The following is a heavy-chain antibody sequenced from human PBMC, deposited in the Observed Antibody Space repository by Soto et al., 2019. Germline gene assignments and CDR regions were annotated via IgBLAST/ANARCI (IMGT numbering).Heavy chain of an antibody. D-gene: IGHD2-2*03. CDR1: GGSISSNSYS. CDR3: ARLNGYCVSTNCHGHYGMDV. Sequence: SETLSLTCTVSGGSISSNSYSWGWIRQSPGKGLEWIGTIYSSENTYYNPSLLSRVTISVDTSKNEFSLRLSSVTAADTAVYYCARLNGYCVSTNCHGHYGMDVWGQGTTVTVSS. CDR2: IYSSENT. J-gene: IGHJ6*02. V-gene: IGHV4-39*01.